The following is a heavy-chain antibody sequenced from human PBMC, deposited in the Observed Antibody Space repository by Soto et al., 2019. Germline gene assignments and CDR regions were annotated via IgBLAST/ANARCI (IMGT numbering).Heavy chain of an antibody. CDR1: GGSFSGYY. J-gene: IGHJ4*02. V-gene: IGHV4-34*01. Sequence: SETLSLTCAVYGGSFSGYYWSWIRQPPGKGLEWIGEINHSGSTNYNPSLKSRVTISVDTSKNQFSLKLSSVTAADTAVYYCARGSGYSSSPYWGQGTLVTVSS. CDR2: INHSGST. CDR3: ARGSGYSSSPY. D-gene: IGHD6-6*01.